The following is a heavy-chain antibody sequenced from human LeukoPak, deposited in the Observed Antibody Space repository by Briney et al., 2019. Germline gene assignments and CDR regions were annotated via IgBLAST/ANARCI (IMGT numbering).Heavy chain of an antibody. D-gene: IGHD3-16*02. V-gene: IGHV4-34*01. CDR2: TNHSGST. CDR3: ARSPRGGLGELSTGYFDY. CDR1: GGSFSGCY. J-gene: IGHJ4*02. Sequence: SETLSLTCAVYGGSFSGCYWSWIRQPPGKGLEWIGETNHSGSTNYNPSLKSRVTISVDTSKNQFSLKLSSVTAADTAVYYCARSPRGGLGELSTGYFDYWGQGTLVTVSS.